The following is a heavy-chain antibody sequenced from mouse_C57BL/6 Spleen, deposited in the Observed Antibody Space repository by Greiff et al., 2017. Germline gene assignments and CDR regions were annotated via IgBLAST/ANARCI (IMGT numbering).Heavy chain of an antibody. CDR3: ARRGYLYYAMDY. CDR2: ISDGGSYT. V-gene: IGHV5-4*01. D-gene: IGHD2-2*01. CDR1: GFTFSSYA. J-gene: IGHJ4*01. Sequence: EVQVVESGGGLVKPGGSLKLSCAASGFTFSSYAMSWVRQTPEKRLEWVATISDGGSYTYYPDNVKGRFTISRDNAKNNLYLQMSHLKSEDTAMYYCARRGYLYYAMDYWGQGTSVTVAS.